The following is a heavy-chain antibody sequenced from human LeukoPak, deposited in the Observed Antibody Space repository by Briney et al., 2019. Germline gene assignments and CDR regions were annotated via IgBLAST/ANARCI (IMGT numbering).Heavy chain of an antibody. CDR1: GFIFSDYY. CDR3: AKGPVATFDI. Sequence: GGSLRLSCEASGFIFSDYYMSWIRQAPGKGLEWVSGISGSGGSTYYADSVKGRFTISRDNSKKTLYLQMNSLRAEDTAVYYCAKGPVATFDIWGQGTMVTVSS. D-gene: IGHD5-12*01. V-gene: IGHV3-23*01. J-gene: IGHJ3*02. CDR2: ISGSGGST.